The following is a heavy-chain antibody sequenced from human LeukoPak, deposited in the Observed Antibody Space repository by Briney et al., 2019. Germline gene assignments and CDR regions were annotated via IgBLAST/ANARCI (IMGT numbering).Heavy chain of an antibody. D-gene: IGHD3-22*01. Sequence: PGRSLRLSCAASGFTFSSYGMHWVRQAPGKGLEWVAVISYDGSNKYYADSVKGRFTISRDNSKNTLYLQMNSLRAEDTAVYYCAKGGIGSGYPRYFDYWGQGTLVTVSS. CDR2: ISYDGSNK. CDR3: AKGGIGSGYPRYFDY. J-gene: IGHJ4*02. V-gene: IGHV3-30*18. CDR1: GFTFSSYG.